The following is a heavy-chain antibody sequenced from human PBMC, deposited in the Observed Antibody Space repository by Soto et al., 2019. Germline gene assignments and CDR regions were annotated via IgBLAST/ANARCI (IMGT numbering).Heavy chain of an antibody. CDR2: IYYSGST. CDR1: GGSISSGGYY. D-gene: IGHD6-19*01. V-gene: IGHV4-31*03. Sequence: QVQLQESGPGLVKPSQTLSLTCTVSGGSISSGGYYWSWIRQHPGKGLEWIGYIYYSGSTYYNPSLKSRVTISVATSNNQFSLKLSSVTAADTAVYYCARDSRIAVAGVDYWGQGTLVTVSS. J-gene: IGHJ4*02. CDR3: ARDSRIAVAGVDY.